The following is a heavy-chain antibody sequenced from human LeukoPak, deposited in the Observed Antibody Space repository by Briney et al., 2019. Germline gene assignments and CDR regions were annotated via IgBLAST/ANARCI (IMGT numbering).Heavy chain of an antibody. Sequence: PSETLSLTCTVSGGSISPYYWSWIRQPPAKGLEWLVYIYYSGNTDYNPSPKSRVSISVDTSKNQFSLKLSSVTAADTAVYYCARTTGSTMFIDYWGQGTLVTVSS. CDR2: IYYSGNT. J-gene: IGHJ4*02. V-gene: IGHV4-59*01. CDR3: ARTTGSTMFIDY. D-gene: IGHD3-10*02. CDR1: GGSISPYY.